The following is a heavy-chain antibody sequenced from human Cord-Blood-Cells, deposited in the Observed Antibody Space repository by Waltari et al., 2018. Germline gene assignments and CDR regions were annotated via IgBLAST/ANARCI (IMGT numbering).Heavy chain of an antibody. V-gene: IGHV1-2*04. J-gene: IGHJ6*02. D-gene: IGHD6-6*01. Sequence: QVQLVQSGAEVKKPGASVKVSCKASGYTFTGYYMHWVRQAPGQGLEWMGWINPNSGGTNYAQKFQGWVTMTRDTSISTAYMELSRLRSDDTAVYYCARDQASSSSFYYYGMDVWGQGTTVTVSS. CDR1: GYTFTGYY. CDR2: INPNSGGT. CDR3: ARDQASSSSFYYYGMDV.